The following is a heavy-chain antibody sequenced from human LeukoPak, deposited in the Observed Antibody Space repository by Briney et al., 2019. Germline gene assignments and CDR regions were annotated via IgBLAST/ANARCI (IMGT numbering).Heavy chain of an antibody. D-gene: IGHD2-8*02. V-gene: IGHV3-23*01. J-gene: IGHJ3*02. CDR3: AKGPLVTFDI. CDR2: INVRGGST. Sequence: GGSLTLSCAASGFTFSSYAMSWVRQAPGKGLEWVSGINVRGGSTYYADSVKGRFTISRDNSKNTLYLQMNSLRVEDTAVYHCAKGPLVTFDIWGQGTMVTVSS. CDR1: GFTFSSYA.